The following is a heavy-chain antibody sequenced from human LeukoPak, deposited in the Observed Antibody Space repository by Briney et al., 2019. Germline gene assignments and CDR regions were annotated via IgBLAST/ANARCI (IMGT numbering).Heavy chain of an antibody. CDR2: FDPEDGET. CDR3: ATGYGGCSSTSCFLLFDY. CDR1: VYTLTELS. V-gene: IGHV1-24*01. Sequence: ASVNVSDTFSVYTLTELSMHWVRQAPGKGREGMGGFDPEDGETIYAKKFQGRVTMTEERSTDTAYMELSSLRSEDTAVYYCATGYGGCSSTSCFLLFDYWGQGTLVTVSS. D-gene: IGHD2-2*01. J-gene: IGHJ4*02.